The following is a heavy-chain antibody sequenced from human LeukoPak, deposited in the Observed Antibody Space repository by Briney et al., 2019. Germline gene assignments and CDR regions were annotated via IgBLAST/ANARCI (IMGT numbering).Heavy chain of an antibody. J-gene: IGHJ4*02. D-gene: IGHD2-21*02. CDR1: GGSISSSSYY. CDR3: ARRGRPAYCGGDCYLSYYFDY. CDR2: IYYSGST. V-gene: IGHV4-39*01. Sequence: SETLSLTCTVSGGSISSSSYYWGWIRQPPGKGLEWIGSIYYSGSTYYNPSLKSRVTISVDTSKNQFSLKLSSVTAADTAVYYCARRGRPAYCGGDCYLSYYFDYWGQGTLVTVSS.